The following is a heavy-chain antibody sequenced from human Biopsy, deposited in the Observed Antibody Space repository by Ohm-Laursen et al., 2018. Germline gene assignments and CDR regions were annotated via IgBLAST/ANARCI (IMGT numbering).Heavy chain of an antibody. V-gene: IGHV3-21*06. CDR1: GFSLRNYT. J-gene: IGHJ5*02. Sequence: SLRLSCAASGFSLRNYTINWVRQAPGKGLEWVSSISRSTSHILYAETLKGRFTSSRDNAKNSVYLQMNSLRAEDTGVYYCARGRSHLLPDHDWLDPWGQGTLVTVSS. CDR2: ISRSTSHI. CDR3: ARGRSHLLPDHDWLDP. D-gene: IGHD1-14*01.